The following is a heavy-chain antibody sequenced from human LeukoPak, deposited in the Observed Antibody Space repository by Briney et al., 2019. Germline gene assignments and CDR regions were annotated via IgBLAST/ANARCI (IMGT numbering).Heavy chain of an antibody. CDR3: ARGYGEFNPDY. Sequence: GASVKVSCKASGYTFTSYVLHWVRQAPGQRLEWMGWINAGNGNTKYSQKFQGRVTITRDTSASTAYMELSSLRSEDTAVYYCARGYGEFNPDYWGQGTLVTFSS. D-gene: IGHD3-10*01. V-gene: IGHV1-3*01. CDR1: GYTFTSYV. J-gene: IGHJ4*02. CDR2: INAGNGNT.